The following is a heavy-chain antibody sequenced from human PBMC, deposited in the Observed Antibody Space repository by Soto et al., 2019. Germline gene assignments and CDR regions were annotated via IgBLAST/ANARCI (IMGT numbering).Heavy chain of an antibody. CDR1: GFTFSSCA. J-gene: IGHJ2*01. CDR3: AKSYCGGDCYSGNWYFDL. CDR2: ISGSGGST. Sequence: EVQLLESGGGLVQPGGSLRLSCAASGFTFSSCAMSWVRQAPGKGLEWVSAISGSGGSTYYADSVKGRFTISRDNSKNTLYLQMNSLRAEDTAVYYCAKSYCGGDCYSGNWYFDLWGRGTLVTVSS. D-gene: IGHD2-21*02. V-gene: IGHV3-23*01.